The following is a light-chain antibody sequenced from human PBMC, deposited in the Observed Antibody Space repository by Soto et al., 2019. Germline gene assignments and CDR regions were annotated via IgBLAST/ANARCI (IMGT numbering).Light chain of an antibody. V-gene: IGKV1-39*01. CDR1: QSISSW. CDR3: LQTYSTPRT. J-gene: IGKJ1*01. Sequence: GDRVSITCRASQSISSWLAWYQQKLGKAPKLLIYATSTLQSGVPSRFSGSGSGTDFTLTISTLQPEDFATYYCLQTYSTPRTFGQGTKVDIK. CDR2: ATS.